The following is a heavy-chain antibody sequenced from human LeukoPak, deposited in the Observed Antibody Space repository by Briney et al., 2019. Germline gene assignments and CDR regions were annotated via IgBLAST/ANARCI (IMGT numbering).Heavy chain of an antibody. Sequence: PSETLSLTCTVSGRSISSYYRSWIRQPPGKGLEWIGYIYYSGSTNYNPSLKRRVTISVDTSKTQFSVKLSSVTAADTAVYYCATHDSSLYSSYMAVWAKRTTVTVSS. CDR3: ATHDSSLYSSYMAV. CDR1: GRSISSYY. CDR2: IYYSGST. J-gene: IGHJ6*03. D-gene: IGHD6-6*01. V-gene: IGHV4-59*01.